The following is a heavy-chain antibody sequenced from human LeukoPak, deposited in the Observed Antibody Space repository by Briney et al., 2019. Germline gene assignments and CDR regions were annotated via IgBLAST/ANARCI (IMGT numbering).Heavy chain of an antibody. V-gene: IGHV4-4*07. CDR2: IYTSGST. CDR3: ARERNSNYGGYFDY. J-gene: IGHJ4*02. Sequence: MTSETLSLTCTVSGGSISSYYWSWIRQPAGKGLEWIGRIYTSGSTNYNPSLKSRVTMSVDTSKNQFSLKLSSVTAADTAVYYCARERNSNYGGYFDYWGQGTLVTVSS. CDR1: GGSISSYY. D-gene: IGHD4-11*01.